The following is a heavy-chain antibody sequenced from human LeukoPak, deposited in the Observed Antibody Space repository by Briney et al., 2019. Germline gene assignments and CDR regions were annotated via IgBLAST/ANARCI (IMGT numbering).Heavy chain of an antibody. V-gene: IGHV4-39*01. CDR3: ARASGYYDSSGYHINYFDY. CDR1: GGSISSSSYY. D-gene: IGHD3-22*01. Sequence: SETLSLTCTVSGGSISSSSYYWGWVRQPPGKGLEWIGSIYYSGSTYYNPSLKSRVTISVDTSKNQFSLKLSSVTAADTAVYYCARASGYYDSSGYHINYFDYWGQGTLVTVSS. J-gene: IGHJ4*02. CDR2: IYYSGST.